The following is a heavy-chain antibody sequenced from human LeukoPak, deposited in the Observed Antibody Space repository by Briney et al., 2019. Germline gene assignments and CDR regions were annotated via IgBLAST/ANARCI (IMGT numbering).Heavy chain of an antibody. CDR2: ITAGNGNT. D-gene: IGHD3-10*01. CDR3: ARVKVLLWFGELFDDAFDI. V-gene: IGHV1-3*01. CDR1: GYTFTSYA. Sequence: ASVKVSCKASGYTFTSYAMHWVRHAPGQRLEWMGWITAGNGNTKYSQKFQGRVTITRDTSASTAYMELSSLRSEDTAVYYCARVKVLLWFGELFDDAFDIWGQGTMVTVSS. J-gene: IGHJ3*02.